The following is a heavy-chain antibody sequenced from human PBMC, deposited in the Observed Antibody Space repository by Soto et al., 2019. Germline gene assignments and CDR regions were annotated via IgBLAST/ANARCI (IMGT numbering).Heavy chain of an antibody. CDR2: ISSRGTTT. V-gene: IGHV3-48*03. CDR1: GFTFSSYE. CDR3: ARDEDKLRGVFPYFSGMDV. J-gene: IGHJ6*02. Sequence: PGGSLRLSCAASGFTFSSYEMNWVRQAPGKGLEWVSYISSRGTTTYYADSVKGRFTISRDNANNLLYLQMNSLRADDTAVYYCARDEDKLRGVFPYFSGMDVWGQGTTVTVSS. D-gene: IGHD3-10*01.